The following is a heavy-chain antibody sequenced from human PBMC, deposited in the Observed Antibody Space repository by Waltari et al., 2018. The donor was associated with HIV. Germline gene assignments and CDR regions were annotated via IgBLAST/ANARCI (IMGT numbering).Heavy chain of an antibody. D-gene: IGHD6-19*01. CDR3: ARGKKQWPDY. CDR1: GYTFTNHS. CDR2: INTKTGIP. J-gene: IGHJ4*02. Sequence: QVQLVQSGSELKKPGASVKVSCKTSGYTFTNHSVNWVRQAPGQGLEWMGWINTKTGIPTYAQDFTGRFVFSLDTSVTTAYRQINNLKPEDTSLYFCARGKKQWPDYWGQGTLVTVSS. V-gene: IGHV7-4-1*02.